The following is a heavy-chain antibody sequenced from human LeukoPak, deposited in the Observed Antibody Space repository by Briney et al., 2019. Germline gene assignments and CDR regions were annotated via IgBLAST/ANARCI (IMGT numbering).Heavy chain of an antibody. D-gene: IGHD3-22*01. CDR2: FDPEDGET. J-gene: IGHJ4*02. V-gene: IGHV1-24*01. Sequence: ASVKVSCKVSGYTLTELSMHWVRQAPGKGLEWMGGFDPEDGETIYAQKFQGRVTMTEDTSTDTAYMELSSLRSEDTAVYYCATEDCSCYFFGASFDYWGQGTLVTVSS. CDR3: ATEDCSCYFFGASFDY. CDR1: GYTLTELS.